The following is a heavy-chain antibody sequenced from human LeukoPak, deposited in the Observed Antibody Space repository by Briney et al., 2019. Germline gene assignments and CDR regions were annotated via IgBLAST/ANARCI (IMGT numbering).Heavy chain of an antibody. J-gene: IGHJ6*02. D-gene: IGHD5-18*01. V-gene: IGHV1-2*02. CDR3: AREIQLWPQYYGMDV. Sequence: ASVKVSCKASGGTFSSYAISWVRQAPGQGLEWMGWINPNSGGTNYAQKFQGRVTMTRDTSISTAYMELSRLRSDDTAVYYCAREIQLWPQYYGMDVWGQGTTVTVSS. CDR2: INPNSGGT. CDR1: GGTFSSYA.